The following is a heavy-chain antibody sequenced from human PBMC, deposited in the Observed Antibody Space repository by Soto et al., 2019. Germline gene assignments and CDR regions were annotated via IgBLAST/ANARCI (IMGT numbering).Heavy chain of an antibody. V-gene: IGHV3-30-3*01. D-gene: IGHD3-16*01. CDR3: ARAYEGDYFDD. CDR2: ISYDGSNK. CDR1: GFTFSSYA. Sequence: GGSLRLSCAASGFTFSSYAMHWVRQAPGKGLEWVAVISYDGSNKYYADSVKGRFTISRDNSKNTLYLQMNSLRAEDTAVYYCARAYEGDYFDDWGQGTRVTVSS. J-gene: IGHJ4*02.